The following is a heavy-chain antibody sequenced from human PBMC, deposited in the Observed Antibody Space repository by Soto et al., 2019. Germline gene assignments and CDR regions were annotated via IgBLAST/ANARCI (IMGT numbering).Heavy chain of an antibody. CDR2: VSASGSIT. CDR1: GFTFSSYD. V-gene: IGHV3-23*01. CDR3: AKGDCSGGRCYRGFDY. D-gene: IGHD2-15*01. Sequence: HPGGSLRLSCAASGFTFSSYDMSWVRQAPGKGLEWVSGVSASGSITSYADSAKCRFTISRDNAKNTVFLQMSSLRAEDTAVYFCAKGDCSGGRCYRGFDYWGQGTLVTVSS. J-gene: IGHJ4*02.